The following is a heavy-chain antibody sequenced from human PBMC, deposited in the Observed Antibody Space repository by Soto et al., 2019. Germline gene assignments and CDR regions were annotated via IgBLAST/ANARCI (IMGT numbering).Heavy chain of an antibody. Sequence: GGSLRLSCAASGFTFSDYYMSWIRQAPGKGLEWVSYISSSSYTNYADSVKGRFTISRDNAKNSLYLQMNSLRAEDTAVYYCARGPFGELERRMWFDPWGQGTLVTVSS. CDR1: GFTFSDYY. J-gene: IGHJ5*02. CDR3: ARGPFGELERRMWFDP. CDR2: ISSSSYT. D-gene: IGHD1-1*01. V-gene: IGHV3-11*06.